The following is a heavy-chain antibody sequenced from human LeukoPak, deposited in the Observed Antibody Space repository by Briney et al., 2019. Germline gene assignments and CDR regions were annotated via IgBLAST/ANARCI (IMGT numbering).Heavy chain of an antibody. CDR2: ITSSSTYI. Sequence: GGSLRLSCAASGFTFSTYSMNRVRQAPGKGLEWVSSITSSSTYIYYADSVKGRFTISRDNANNSLYLQMNSLRAEDTAVYYCASPFYYASSGYYFSYYYYYMGVWGKGTTVTVSS. V-gene: IGHV3-21*01. CDR3: ASPFYYASSGYYFSYYYYYMGV. D-gene: IGHD3-22*01. J-gene: IGHJ6*03. CDR1: GFTFSTYS.